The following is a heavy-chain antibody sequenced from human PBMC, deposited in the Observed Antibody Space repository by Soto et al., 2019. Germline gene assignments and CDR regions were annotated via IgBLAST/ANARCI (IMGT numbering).Heavy chain of an antibody. CDR2: TRNKANSYTT. Sequence: GGSLRLSCAASGFTFSDHYMDWVRQAPGKGLEWVGRTRNKANSYTTEYAASVKGRFTISRDDSKNSLYLQMNSLKTEDTAVYYCAREDRVVVVAAKYYGMDVWGQGTTVTVSS. D-gene: IGHD2-15*01. V-gene: IGHV3-72*01. CDR3: AREDRVVVVAAKYYGMDV. J-gene: IGHJ6*02. CDR1: GFTFSDHY.